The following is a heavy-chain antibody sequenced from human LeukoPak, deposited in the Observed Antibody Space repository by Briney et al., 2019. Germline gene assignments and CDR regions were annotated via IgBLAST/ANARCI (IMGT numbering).Heavy chain of an antibody. CDR2: INPNSGGT. CDR1: GYTFTGYY. J-gene: IGHJ4*02. D-gene: IGHD2-15*01. V-gene: IGHV1-2*02. Sequence: GASVKVSCKASGYTFTGYYMHWVRQAPGQGLEWMGWINPNSGGTNYAQKFQGRVTMTRDTSISTAYMELSRLRSDDTAVYYCARSLVVVAATRSAHSHFDYWGQGTLVNVSS. CDR3: ARSLVVVAATRSAHSHFDY.